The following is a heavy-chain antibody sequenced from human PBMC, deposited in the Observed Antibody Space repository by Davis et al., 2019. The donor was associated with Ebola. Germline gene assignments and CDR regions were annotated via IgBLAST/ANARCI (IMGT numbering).Heavy chain of an antibody. CDR2: ISSSGTST. V-gene: IGHV3-23*01. CDR3: AGPSGSLGY. Sequence: GGSLRLSCAASGFTFSSYAMGWVRQAPGTGLQWVSTISSSGTSTFYADSVKGRFIISRDNSKNTLYLQMSSLRAEDTAVYYCAGPSGSLGYWGQGTLVTVSS. CDR1: GFTFSSYA. D-gene: IGHD3-22*01. J-gene: IGHJ4*02.